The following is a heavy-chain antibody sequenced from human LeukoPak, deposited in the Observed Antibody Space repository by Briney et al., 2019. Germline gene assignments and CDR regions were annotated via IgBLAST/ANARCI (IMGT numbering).Heavy chain of an antibody. D-gene: IGHD1-26*01. Sequence: ASVKVSCKASGYTFTSYYMHWVRQAPGQGLEWMGIINPSGGSTSYAQKFQGRVTMTRDTSTSTVYMELSSLRSEDTAVYCCARDGRSFGYDYWGQGTLVTVSS. CDR1: GYTFTSYY. CDR2: INPSGGST. CDR3: ARDGRSFGYDY. J-gene: IGHJ4*02. V-gene: IGHV1-46*01.